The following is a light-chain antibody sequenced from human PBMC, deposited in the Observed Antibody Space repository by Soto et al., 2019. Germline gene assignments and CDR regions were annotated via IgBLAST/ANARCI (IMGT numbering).Light chain of an antibody. V-gene: IGLV2-14*01. CDR2: EVT. CDR1: SSDVGGYNY. Sequence: QSVLTQPASVSGSPGQSITISCTGTSSDVGGYNYVSWYQQHPGKAPKLMIYEVTNRPSGVSSRFSGSKSDNTASLTISGLQAEDEADYYCSSYTISTTLVVFGGGTQLTVL. CDR3: SSYTISTTLVV. J-gene: IGLJ2*01.